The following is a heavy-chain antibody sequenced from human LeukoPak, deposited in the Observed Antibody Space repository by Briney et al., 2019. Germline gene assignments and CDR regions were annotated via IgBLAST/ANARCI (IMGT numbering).Heavy chain of an antibody. CDR3: ARHAVRDGYNRHNDY. Sequence: GESLKISCKGSGYSFTSYWIGWVRQMPGQGLEWMGIIYPGGSDTRYSPSFQGQVTISADKSISTAFLQWSSLKASDTAMYYCARHAVRDGYNRHNDYWGQGTLVTVSS. CDR1: GYSFTSYW. CDR2: IYPGGSDT. D-gene: IGHD5-24*01. V-gene: IGHV5-51*01. J-gene: IGHJ4*02.